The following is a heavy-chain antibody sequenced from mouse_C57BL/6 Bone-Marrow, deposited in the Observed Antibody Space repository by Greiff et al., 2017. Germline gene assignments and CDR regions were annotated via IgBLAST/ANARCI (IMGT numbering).Heavy chain of an antibody. Sequence: VMLVESGAELARPGASVKLSCKASGYTFTSYGISWVKQRTGQGLEWIGEIYPRSGNTYYNEKFKGKATLTADKSSSTAYMELRSLTSEDSAVYFCARDYGSSPFYAMDYWGQGTSVTVSS. V-gene: IGHV1-81*01. CDR2: IYPRSGNT. J-gene: IGHJ4*01. D-gene: IGHD1-1*01. CDR1: GYTFTSYG. CDR3: ARDYGSSPFYAMDY.